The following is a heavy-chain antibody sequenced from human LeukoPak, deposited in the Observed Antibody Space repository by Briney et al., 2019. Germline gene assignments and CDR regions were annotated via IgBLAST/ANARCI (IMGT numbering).Heavy chain of an antibody. CDR3: ARDGYSGNDGL. J-gene: IGHJ4*02. D-gene: IGHD5-12*01. CDR1: GGSLSTYY. CDR2: IYHSGST. V-gene: IGHV4-59*01. Sequence: SETLSLTCTVSGGSLSTYYWSWLRQPPGKGLEWIGYIYHSGSTKYNPSLKSRVTISVDTSKNQFSLKLSSVTAADTAVYYCARDGYSGNDGLWGQGTLVTVSS.